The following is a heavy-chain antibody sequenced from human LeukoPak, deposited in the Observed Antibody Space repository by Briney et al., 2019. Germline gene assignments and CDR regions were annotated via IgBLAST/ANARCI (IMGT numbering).Heavy chain of an antibody. CDR1: GFSLSSYA. D-gene: IGHD6-19*01. CDR3: AREGISVAAYFDY. V-gene: IGHV3-23*01. Sequence: GGSLRLSCAASGFSLSSYAMTWVRQAPGKGPEWVSVIGRDGGGIQYADSVKGRFSISRDTSKNTLYLQMNSLRAEDTAVYYCAREGISVAAYFDYWGQGTLVTVSS. J-gene: IGHJ4*02. CDR2: IGRDGGGI.